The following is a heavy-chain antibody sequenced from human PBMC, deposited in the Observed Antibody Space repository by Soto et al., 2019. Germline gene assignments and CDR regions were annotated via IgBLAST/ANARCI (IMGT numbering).Heavy chain of an antibody. CDR2: ISSSGSTI. CDR1: GWTVSKYY. D-gene: IGHD3-16*02. V-gene: IGHV3-11*01. J-gene: IGHJ6*03. Sequence: SQRLSDEASGWTVSKYYMSWNRQATGKGLEWVSYISSSGSTIYYADSVKGRFTISRDNAKNSLYLQMNSLRAEDTAVYYCAGNYDYIWGSYRYMDVWGKGTTVTVSS. CDR3: AGNYDYIWGSYRYMDV.